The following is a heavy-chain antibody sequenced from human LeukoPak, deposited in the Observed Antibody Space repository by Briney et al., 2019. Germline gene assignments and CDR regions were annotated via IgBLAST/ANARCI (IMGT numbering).Heavy chain of an antibody. V-gene: IGHV3-23*01. J-gene: IGHJ4*02. D-gene: IGHD5-12*01. CDR2: SGSGTNT. Sequence: SGSGTNTYYADSVKGRFTISRDNSKSTLYLQMHSLRAEDTAVYYCAKDSGYDYYFDYWGQGTLVTVSS. CDR3: AKDSGYDYYFDY.